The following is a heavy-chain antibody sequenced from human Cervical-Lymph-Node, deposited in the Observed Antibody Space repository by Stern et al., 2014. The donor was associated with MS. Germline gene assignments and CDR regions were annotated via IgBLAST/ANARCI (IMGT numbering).Heavy chain of an antibody. V-gene: IGHV4-59*08. J-gene: IGHJ3*02. CDR2: IYYSGST. CDR1: GASISSYY. Sequence: VQLEESGPGLVKSSETLSLTCTVSGASISSYYWSWIRQPPGKGLEWIGYIYYSGSTNYNPSFTSRVTISVDSSKNQFSLKLTSVTAADTAMYYCATQDSNGWFAFDIWGQGTMVTVSS. CDR3: ATQDSNGWFAFDI. D-gene: IGHD6-19*01.